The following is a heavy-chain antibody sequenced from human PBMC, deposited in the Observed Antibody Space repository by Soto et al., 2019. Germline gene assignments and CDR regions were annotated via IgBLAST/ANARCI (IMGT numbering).Heavy chain of an antibody. J-gene: IGHJ4*02. CDR1: GGSVSSGSYY. CDR2: IYYSGST. CDR3: ARADYTTGIAVAGIYFDY. D-gene: IGHD6-19*01. Sequence: SETLSLTCTVSGGSVSSGSYYWSWIRQPPGKGLEWIGYIYYSGSTNYNPSLKNRVTISVDTSKNQFSLKLSSVTAADTAVYYCARADYTTGIAVAGIYFDYWGQGTLVTVSS. V-gene: IGHV4-61*01.